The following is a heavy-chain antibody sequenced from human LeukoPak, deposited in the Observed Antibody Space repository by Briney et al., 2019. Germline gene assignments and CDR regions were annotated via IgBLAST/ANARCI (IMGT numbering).Heavy chain of an antibody. CDR2: ISWNSGSI. J-gene: IGHJ4*02. V-gene: IGHV3-9*01. D-gene: IGHD4-23*01. CDR1: GFTFDDYA. CDR3: ENFDGGNPGGGYFDY. Sequence: PGGSLRLSCAASGFTFDDYAMHWVRQAPGKGLEWVSGISWNSGSIGYADSVKGRFTISRDNAKNSLYLQMNSLRAEDTALYYCENFDGGNPGGGYFDYGGQGTLVPVSS.